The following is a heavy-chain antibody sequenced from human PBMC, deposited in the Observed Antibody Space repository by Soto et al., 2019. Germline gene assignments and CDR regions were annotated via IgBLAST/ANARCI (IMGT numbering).Heavy chain of an antibody. J-gene: IGHJ6*02. D-gene: IGHD4-4*01. CDR3: ATHLTPVTPHEMDV. CDR1: GGTFSSYA. CDR2: IIPIFGTA. V-gene: IGHV1-69*13. Sequence: ASVKVSCKASGGTFSSYAISWVRQAPGQGLEWMGGIIPIFGTANYAQKFQGRVTITADESTSKAYMELSSLRSEDTAVYYCATHLTPVTPHEMDVWGQGTTVTVSS.